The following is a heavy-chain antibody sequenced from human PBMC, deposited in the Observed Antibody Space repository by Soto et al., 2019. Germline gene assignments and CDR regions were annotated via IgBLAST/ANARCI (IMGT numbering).Heavy chain of an antibody. CDR2: VYHSGSN. CDR1: GGSISSGGYS. Sequence: QLQLQESGSGLVKPSQTLSLTCAGSGGSISSGGYSWSWIRQPPGKGLEWIGYVYHSGSNYYNPSLKSRVTISVDRSKNQFSLKLSSVTAADTAVYYCAAGGGLPRYYWGQGTLVTVSS. D-gene: IGHD5-12*01. CDR3: AAGGGLPRYY. J-gene: IGHJ4*02. V-gene: IGHV4-30-2*01.